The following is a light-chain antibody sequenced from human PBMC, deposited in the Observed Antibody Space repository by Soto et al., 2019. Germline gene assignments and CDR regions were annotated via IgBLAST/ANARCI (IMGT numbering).Light chain of an antibody. CDR1: QSIKNW. Sequence: DIQMTQSPSTLSASVGDRVTITCRASQSIKNWLAWYQQKPGEAPKLLSYKASTLESGVPSRFSGSGSGTEFTLTISCLQPDDVATYYCQQYSSYSQFTLGPGTKVDIK. CDR2: KAS. V-gene: IGKV1-5*03. J-gene: IGKJ3*01. CDR3: QQYSSYSQFT.